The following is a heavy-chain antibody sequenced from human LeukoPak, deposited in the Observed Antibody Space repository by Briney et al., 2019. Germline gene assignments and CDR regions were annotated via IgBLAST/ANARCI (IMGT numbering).Heavy chain of an antibody. J-gene: IGHJ4*02. CDR3: ARMSSNNWYYFDY. V-gene: IGHV4-59*01. Sequence: SETLSLTCPVSGGSISGFYWSWIRPPPGKGLEWIGYIYYTESTNYNPSLKSRVTISVDTSKNYFSLNLRSVTAADTAVYYCARMSSNNWYYFDYWGQGTLVTVSS. CDR1: GGSISGFY. CDR2: IYYTEST. D-gene: IGHD6-13*01.